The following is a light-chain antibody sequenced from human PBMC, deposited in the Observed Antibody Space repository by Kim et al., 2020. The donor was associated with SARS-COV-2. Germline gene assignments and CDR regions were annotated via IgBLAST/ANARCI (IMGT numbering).Light chain of an antibody. J-gene: IGKJ3*01. V-gene: IGKV1-39*01. CDR2: GAS. CDR3: QQSYSTPLT. CDR1: ESVSKY. Sequence: ASVGDRVTITCRASESVSKYLNWYQQKPGKVPRLVIDGASSLQSGVPSRFSGSGSGTDFTLTISSLQPEDFATYYCQQSYSTPLTFGPGTKVDIK.